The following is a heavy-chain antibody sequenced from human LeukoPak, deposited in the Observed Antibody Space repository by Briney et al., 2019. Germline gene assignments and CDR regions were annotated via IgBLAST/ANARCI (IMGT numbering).Heavy chain of an antibody. CDR2: ISGSGGST. CDR3: ARVRIGVLRFLEWLPNDAFDI. V-gene: IGHV3-23*01. CDR1: GFTFSSYA. J-gene: IGHJ3*02. D-gene: IGHD3-3*01. Sequence: GGSLRLSCAASGFTFSSYAMSWVRQAPGKGLEWVSTISGSGGSTCYADSVKGRFTISRDNSKNTLYLQMNSLRAEDTAVYYCARVRIGVLRFLEWLPNDAFDIWGQGTMVTVSS.